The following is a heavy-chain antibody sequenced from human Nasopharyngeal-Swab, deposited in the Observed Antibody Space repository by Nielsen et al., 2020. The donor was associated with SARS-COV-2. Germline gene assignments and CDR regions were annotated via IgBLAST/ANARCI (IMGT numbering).Heavy chain of an antibody. Sequence: GGSLRLSCEASGFTFSSYWMSWVRQAPGKGLEWVANIKRDGSEKYYADSVKGRFTVSRDNAKSSLYLQMNSLRAEDTAVYYCAREWEAYGYLWGNYRYTIFDYWGRGTLVTVSS. J-gene: IGHJ4*01. D-gene: IGHD3-16*02. CDR3: AREWEAYGYLWGNYRYTIFDY. V-gene: IGHV3-7*01. CDR2: IKRDGSEK. CDR1: GFTFSSYW.